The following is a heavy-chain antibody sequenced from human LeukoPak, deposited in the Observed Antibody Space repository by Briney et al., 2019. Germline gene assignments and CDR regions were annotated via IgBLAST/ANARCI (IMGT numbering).Heavy chain of an antibody. CDR1: GGSISSSSYY. CDR3: ARSLGPQWWGSSGWCVFDY. J-gene: IGHJ4*02. Sequence: SETLSLTCTVSGGSISSSSYYWGWIRQPPGKGLEWIGSIYYSGSTYYNPSLKSRVTISVDTSKNQFSLKLSSVTAADTAVYYCARSLGPQWWGSSGWCVFDYWGQGTLVTVSS. CDR2: IYYSGST. D-gene: IGHD6-19*01. V-gene: IGHV4-39*01.